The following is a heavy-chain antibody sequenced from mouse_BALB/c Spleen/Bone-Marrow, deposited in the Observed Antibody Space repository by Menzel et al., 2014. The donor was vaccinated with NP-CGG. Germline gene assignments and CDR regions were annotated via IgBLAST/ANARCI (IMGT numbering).Heavy chain of an antibody. CDR2: IDPANGNT. D-gene: IGHD2-14*01. J-gene: IGHJ1*01. Sequence: VQLQQSGAELVNPGASVMLSCTASGYNIKDTYLHWVKQRPEQGLEWIGRIDPANGNTKYDPKFQGKATITADTSSNTAHLQLSSLASEGTAVYYLASYRYACYFDFLGAGPTVTVYS. V-gene: IGHV14-3*02. CDR3: ASYRYACYFDF. CDR1: GYNIKDTY.